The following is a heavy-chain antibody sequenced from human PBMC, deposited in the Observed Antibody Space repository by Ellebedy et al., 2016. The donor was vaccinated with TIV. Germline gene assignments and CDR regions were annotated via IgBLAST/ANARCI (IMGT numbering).Heavy chain of an antibody. V-gene: IGHV3-15*01. CDR2: VKREADGGTR. CDR3: TTAMQGLSF. Sequence: GGSLRLSXAASGFTFSSAWMSCVRQAPGKGLEWVGRVKREADGGTRDYAAPVKGRFTVSRDDSNYMFYLQMNDLKTEDTAVYYCTTAMQGLSFWGQGTLVTVSS. D-gene: IGHD3/OR15-3a*01. J-gene: IGHJ4*02. CDR1: GFTFSSAW.